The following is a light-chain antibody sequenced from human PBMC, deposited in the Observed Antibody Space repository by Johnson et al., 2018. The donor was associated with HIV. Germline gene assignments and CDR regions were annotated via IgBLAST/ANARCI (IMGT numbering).Light chain of an antibody. V-gene: IGLV1-51*01. CDR3: GTWDTGLSAPYV. J-gene: IGLJ1*01. Sequence: QSVLTQPPSVSAAPGQKVTISCSGSSSNIGNNYVSWYQQLPGTAPKLLIYDNNKRPSGIPDRFSGSKSGTSATLGITGLQTGDEADYYCGTWDTGLSAPYVFGTGTKVPVL. CDR1: SSNIGNNY. CDR2: DNN.